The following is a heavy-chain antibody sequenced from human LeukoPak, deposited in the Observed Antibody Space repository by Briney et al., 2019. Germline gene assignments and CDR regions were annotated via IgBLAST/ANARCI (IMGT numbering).Heavy chain of an antibody. Sequence: SETLSLTCTVSGGSISSGGYYWSWIRQHPGKGLEWIGYIYYSGSTYYNPSLKSRVTISIDTSKNQFSLKLSSVTAADTAVYYCASESTYRYDYWGQGTLVTVSS. CDR3: ASESTYRYDY. D-gene: IGHD1-14*01. CDR1: GGSISSGGYY. J-gene: IGHJ4*02. V-gene: IGHV4-31*03. CDR2: IYYSGST.